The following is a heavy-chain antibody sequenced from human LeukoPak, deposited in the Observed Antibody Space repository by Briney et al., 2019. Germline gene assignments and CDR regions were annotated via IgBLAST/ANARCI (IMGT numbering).Heavy chain of an antibody. V-gene: IGHV5-51*01. Sequence: GESLKISCKGSGYSFTSYWIGWVRQTPGKGLERMGIIYPGDSDTRYSPSFQGQVTISADKSISTAYLQWSSLKASDTAMYYCVRQVAANKCFDYWGQGTLVTVSS. CDR1: GYSFTSYW. D-gene: IGHD1-26*01. CDR3: VRQVAANKCFDY. CDR2: IYPGDSDT. J-gene: IGHJ4*02.